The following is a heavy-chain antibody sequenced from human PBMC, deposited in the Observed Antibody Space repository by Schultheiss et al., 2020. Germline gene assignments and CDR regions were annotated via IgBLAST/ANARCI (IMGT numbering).Heavy chain of an antibody. CDR3: ARGRRGATTVVTIDY. CDR2: INPNSGGT. CDR1: GYTFTGYY. V-gene: IGHV1-2*04. D-gene: IGHD4-23*01. J-gene: IGHJ4*02. Sequence: ASVKVSCKASGYTFTGYYMHWVRQAPGQGLEWMGWINPNSGGTNYAQKFQGWVTMTRDTSISTAYMELSRLRSDDTAVYYCARGRRGATTVVTIDYWGQGTLVNVSS.